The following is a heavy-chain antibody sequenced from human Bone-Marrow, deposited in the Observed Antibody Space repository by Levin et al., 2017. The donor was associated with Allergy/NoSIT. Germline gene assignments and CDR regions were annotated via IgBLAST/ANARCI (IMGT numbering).Heavy chain of an antibody. V-gene: IGHV1-69*13. J-gene: IGHJ5*02. D-gene: IGHD4-17*01. CDR3: ARERWDMTTAWFDP. Sequence: ASVKVSCKASGGTFSSYAISWVRQAPGQGLEWMGGIIPIFGTANYAQKFQGRVTITADESTSTAYMELSSLRSEDTAVYYCARERWDMTTAWFDPWGQGTLVTVSS. CDR2: IIPIFGTA. CDR1: GGTFSSYA.